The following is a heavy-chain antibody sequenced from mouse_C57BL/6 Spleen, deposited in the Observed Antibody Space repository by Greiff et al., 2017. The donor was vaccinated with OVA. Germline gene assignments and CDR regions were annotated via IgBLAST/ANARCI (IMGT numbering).Heavy chain of an antibody. J-gene: IGHJ2*01. V-gene: IGHV1-69*01. CDR2: IDPSDSYT. Sequence: QVQLKQPGAELVMPGASVKLSCKASGYTFTSYWMHWVKQRPGQGLEWIGEIDPSDSYTNYNRKFKGKSTLPVDKSSSTAYMQLSSLTSEDSAVYYCARGGGSRYYFDYWGQGTTLTVSS. D-gene: IGHD1-1*01. CDR3: ARGGGSRYYFDY. CDR1: GYTFTSYW.